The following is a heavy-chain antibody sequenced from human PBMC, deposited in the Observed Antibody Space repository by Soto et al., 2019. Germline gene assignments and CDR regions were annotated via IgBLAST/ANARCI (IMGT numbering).Heavy chain of an antibody. V-gene: IGHV1-69*02. CDR3: ATTHPGYSSGWYVSC. CDR1: GGTFSSYT. CDR2: IIPILGIA. J-gene: IGHJ4*02. Sequence: QVQLVQSGAEVKKPGSSVKVSCKASGGTFSSYTISWVRQAPGQGLEWMGRIIPILGIANYAQKFQGRVTITADKSTSTAYMELSSLRSEDTAVYYCATTHPGYSSGWYVSCWGQGTLVTVSS. D-gene: IGHD6-19*01.